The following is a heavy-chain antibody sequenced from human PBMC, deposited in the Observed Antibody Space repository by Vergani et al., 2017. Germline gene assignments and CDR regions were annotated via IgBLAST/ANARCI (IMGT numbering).Heavy chain of an antibody. Sequence: QVQLQESGPGLVKPSETLSLTCTVSGGSISSYYWSWIRQPPGKGLEWIGYIYYSGSTNYNPYLKSRVTISVDTSKNQFSLKLSSVTAADTAVYYCARDGAANGYFDYWGQGTLVTVSS. J-gene: IGHJ4*02. V-gene: IGHV4-59*01. CDR2: IYYSGST. CDR3: ARDGAANGYFDY. D-gene: IGHD6-25*01. CDR1: GGSISSYY.